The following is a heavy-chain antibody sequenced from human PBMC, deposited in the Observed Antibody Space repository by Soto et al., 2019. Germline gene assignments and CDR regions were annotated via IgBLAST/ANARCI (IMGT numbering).Heavy chain of an antibody. V-gene: IGHV3-23*01. D-gene: IGHD1-26*01. J-gene: IGHJ4*02. Sequence: GGSLRLSCAASGFTFINYAMSWVRQAPGKGLEWVSGISISSGSIHYADSAKGRFTISWDNSENTLYLQMNNLRAEDTALYYCAKEAGGTWLYYFDYWGQGTLVTVSS. CDR1: GFTFINYA. CDR2: ISISSGSI. CDR3: AKEAGGTWLYYFDY.